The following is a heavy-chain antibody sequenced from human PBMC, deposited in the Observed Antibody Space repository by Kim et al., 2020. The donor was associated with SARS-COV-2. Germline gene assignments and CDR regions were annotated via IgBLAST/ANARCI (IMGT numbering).Heavy chain of an antibody. CDR2: IDPSDSYT. Sequence: GESLKISCKGSGYSFTSYWISWVRQMPGKGLEWMGRIDPSDSYTNYSPSFQGHVTISADKSISTAYLQWSSLKASDTAMYYCARGYCSSTSCYGYYYYGMDVWGQGTTVTVSS. J-gene: IGHJ6*02. D-gene: IGHD2-2*01. V-gene: IGHV5-10-1*01. CDR3: ARGYCSSTSCYGYYYYGMDV. CDR1: GYSFTSYW.